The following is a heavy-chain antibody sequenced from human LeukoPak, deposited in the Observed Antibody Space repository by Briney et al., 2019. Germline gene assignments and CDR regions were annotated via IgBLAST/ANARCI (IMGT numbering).Heavy chain of an antibody. J-gene: IGHJ3*02. D-gene: IGHD1-1*01. CDR2: INHSGST. V-gene: IGHV4-34*01. CDR1: GGSFSGYY. Sequence: SETLSLTCAVYGGSFSGYYWSWIRQPPGKGLEWIGEINHSGSTNYNPSLKSRVTISVDTSKNQFSLKLSSVTAADTAVYYCARVSDWNDGRGDAFDIWGQGTMVTVSS. CDR3: ARVSDWNDGRGDAFDI.